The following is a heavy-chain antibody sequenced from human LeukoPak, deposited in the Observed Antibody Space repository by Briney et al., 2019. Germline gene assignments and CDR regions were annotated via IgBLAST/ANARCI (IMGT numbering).Heavy chain of an antibody. CDR2: IYYSVST. V-gene: IGHV4-39*01. CDR1: GGSISSSSYY. CDR3: ARLRKGWLQS. D-gene: IGHD5-24*01. J-gene: IGHJ4*02. Sequence: PSETLSLTCTVSGGSISSSSYYWGWIRQPPGKGLEWIGSIYYSVSTYYNPTLKSRVTISVDTSKKQFSLKLSSVTAADTAVYYCARLRKGWLQSWGQGTLVTVSS.